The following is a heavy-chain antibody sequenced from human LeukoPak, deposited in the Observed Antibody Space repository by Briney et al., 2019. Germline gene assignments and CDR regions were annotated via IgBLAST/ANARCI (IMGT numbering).Heavy chain of an antibody. CDR1: GFTFSSYA. CDR3: ARAPYYYYYMDV. CDR2: IYYSGSA. V-gene: IGHV4-30-4*08. J-gene: IGHJ6*03. Sequence: LRLSCAASGFTFSSYAMSWIRQPPGKGLEWIAFIYYSGSAYYNPSLKSRLTISIDTSKNQFSLKVSSVTAADTAVYYCARAPYYYYYMDVWGKGTTVTVSS.